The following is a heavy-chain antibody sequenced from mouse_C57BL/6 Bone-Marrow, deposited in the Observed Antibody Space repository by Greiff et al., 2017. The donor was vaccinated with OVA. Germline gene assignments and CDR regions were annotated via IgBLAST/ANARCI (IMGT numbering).Heavy chain of an antibody. V-gene: IGHV1-7*01. J-gene: IGHJ2*01. CDR3: ARSLLTPYYFDY. CDR1: GYTFTSYW. CDR2: INPSSGYT. Sequence: VKVVESGAELAKPGASVKLSCKASGYTFTSYWMHWVKQRPGQGLEWIGYINPSSGYTKYNQKFKDKATLTADKSSSTAYMQLSSLTYEDSAGYYGARSLLTPYYFDYWGQGPTLTVSS.